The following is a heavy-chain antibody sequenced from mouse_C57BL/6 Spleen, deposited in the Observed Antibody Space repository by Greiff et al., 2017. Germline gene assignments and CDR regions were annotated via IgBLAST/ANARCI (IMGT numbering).Heavy chain of an antibody. Sequence: EVQVVESGGGLVKPGGSLKLSCAASGFTFSSYTMSWVRQTPEKRLEWVATISGGGGNTYYPDSVKGRFTISRDNAKNTLYLQMRRLRSEDTALYYCARRGYGSSYGYFDVWGTGTTVTVSS. D-gene: IGHD1-1*01. V-gene: IGHV5-9*01. CDR3: ARRGYGSSYGYFDV. CDR1: GFTFSSYT. J-gene: IGHJ1*03. CDR2: ISGGGGNT.